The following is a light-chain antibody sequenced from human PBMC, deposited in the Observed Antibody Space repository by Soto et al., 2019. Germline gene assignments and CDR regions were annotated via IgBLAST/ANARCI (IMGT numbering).Light chain of an antibody. Sequence: EIVLTQSPVTLSLSPGEGGTLSCRASQSVSNFFAWYQQKPGQAPGLLIYDASTRATGIPARFSGSGSGTDFTLTISSLEPEDFAVYYCQQRNTWPPVFGPGTKVDIK. V-gene: IGKV3-11*01. CDR2: DAS. J-gene: IGKJ3*01. CDR1: QSVSNF. CDR3: QQRNTWPPV.